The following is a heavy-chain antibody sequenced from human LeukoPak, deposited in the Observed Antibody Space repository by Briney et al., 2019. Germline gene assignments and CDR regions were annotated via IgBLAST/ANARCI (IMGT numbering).Heavy chain of an antibody. CDR2: VYTSGST. D-gene: IGHD1-26*01. J-gene: IGHJ3*02. Sequence: PSETLSLTCTVSGGSISSYYWSWIRQPPGKGLEWIGRVYTSGSTNYNPSLKSRVTISVDTSKNQFSLKLSSVTAADTAVYYCARGSGPTELKDAFDIWGQGTMVTVSS. CDR3: ARGSGPTELKDAFDI. CDR1: GGSISSYY. V-gene: IGHV4-4*08.